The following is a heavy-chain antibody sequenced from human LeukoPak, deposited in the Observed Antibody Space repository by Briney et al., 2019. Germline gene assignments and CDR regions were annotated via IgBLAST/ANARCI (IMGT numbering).Heavy chain of an antibody. CDR2: IYYSGST. J-gene: IGHJ4*02. CDR1: GGSISSGDYY. V-gene: IGHV4-30-4*01. D-gene: IGHD6-13*01. Sequence: SGTLSLTCTVSGGSISSGDYYWSWIRQPPGKGLEWIGYIYYSGSTYYNPSLKSRVTISVDTSKNQFSLKLSSVTAADTAVYYCANSIAAAGPFDYWGQGTLVTVSS. CDR3: ANSIAAAGPFDY.